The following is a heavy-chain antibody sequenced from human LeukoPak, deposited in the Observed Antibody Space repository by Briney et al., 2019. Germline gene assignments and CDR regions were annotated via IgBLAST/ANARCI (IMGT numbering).Heavy chain of an antibody. Sequence: PSETLSLTCSVSSDSITSSSYLWVWVRQAPGKGLQWVAVISYDGNTIYYADSVKGRFTISRDTSKNTLYLQMNSLRAEDTAVYYCARSGGLQKFDYWGQGTLVTVSS. CDR1: SDSITSSSYL. CDR3: ARSGGLQKFDY. CDR2: ISYDGNTI. V-gene: IGHV3-30-3*01. J-gene: IGHJ4*02. D-gene: IGHD4-11*01.